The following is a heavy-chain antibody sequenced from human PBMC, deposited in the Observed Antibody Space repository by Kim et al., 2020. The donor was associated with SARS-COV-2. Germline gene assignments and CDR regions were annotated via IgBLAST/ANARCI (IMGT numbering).Heavy chain of an antibody. CDR1: GGSISSYY. CDR3: ARSYGSAAFDI. CDR2: IYYSGST. J-gene: IGHJ3*02. V-gene: IGHV4-59*08. D-gene: IGHD3-10*01. Sequence: SETLSLTCTVSGGSISSYYWSWIRQPPGKGLEWIGYIYYSGSTNYNPSLKSRVTISVDTSKNQFSLKLSSVTAADTAVYYCARSYGSAAFDIWGQGTMVTVSS.